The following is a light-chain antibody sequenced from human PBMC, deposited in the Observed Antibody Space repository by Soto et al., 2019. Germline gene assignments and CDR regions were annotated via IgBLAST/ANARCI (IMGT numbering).Light chain of an antibody. CDR2: AVS. CDR3: SSYVGNNNLV. J-gene: IGLJ2*01. V-gene: IGLV2-8*01. CDR1: STDVGAYNF. Sequence: QSALTQPPSASGSPGQSVTISCTGTSTDVGAYNFVSWYQQHPGKAPKLMIYAVSKRPSGVPDRXSGSKSGNTASLTVSGXXADDEAXXYCSSYVGNNNLVFGGGTKLTVL.